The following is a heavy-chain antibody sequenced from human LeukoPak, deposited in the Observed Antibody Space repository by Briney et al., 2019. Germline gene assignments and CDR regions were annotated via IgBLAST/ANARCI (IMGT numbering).Heavy chain of an antibody. CDR2: IKQDGSEK. J-gene: IGHJ6*03. CDR1: GFTFSSYW. D-gene: IGHD1-26*01. Sequence: GGSLRLSCAASGFTFSSYWMSWVRQAPGKGLEWVANIKQDGSEKYYVDSVKGRFTISRDNAKNSLCLQMNSLGPEDTAVYYCARDPYSGNYGNYYYYYMDVWGKGTTVTISS. CDR3: ARDPYSGNYGNYYYYYMDV. V-gene: IGHV3-7*01.